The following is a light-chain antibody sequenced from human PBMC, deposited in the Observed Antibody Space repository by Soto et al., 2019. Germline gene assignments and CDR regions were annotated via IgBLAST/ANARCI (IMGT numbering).Light chain of an antibody. J-gene: IGKJ4*01. CDR2: EAS. Sequence: DIQMTQSPSSLTASVGDRVTITCRASQDISNYLSWYQQKPGKAPKLLIYEASNLEAGVPSRFSGSGSRTDVTFTISSLQPEDIATYYCHQYDNLPLTFGGGTKVEIK. V-gene: IGKV1-33*01. CDR3: HQYDNLPLT. CDR1: QDISNY.